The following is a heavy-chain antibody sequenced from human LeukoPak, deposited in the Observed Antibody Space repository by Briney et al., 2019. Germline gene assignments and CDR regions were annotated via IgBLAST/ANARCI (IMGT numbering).Heavy chain of an antibody. V-gene: IGHV4-39*01. Sequence: PSETLSLTCTVSGGSISSSYYYWGRIRQPPGKGLAWIGSIYYSGSTYYNPSLKSRVTISVDTSKNQFSLKLSSVTAADTAVYYCARSYYYGSGSTNYYFDYWGQGTLVTVSS. CDR2: IYYSGST. J-gene: IGHJ4*02. D-gene: IGHD3-10*01. CDR1: GGSISSSYYY. CDR3: ARSYYYGSGSTNYYFDY.